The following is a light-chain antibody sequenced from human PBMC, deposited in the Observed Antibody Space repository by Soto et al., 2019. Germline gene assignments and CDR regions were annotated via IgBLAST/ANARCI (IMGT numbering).Light chain of an antibody. V-gene: IGLV1-44*01. CDR1: FSNIGSNA. Sequence: QSVLTQPPSASETPGHRVTISCSGSFSNIGSNAVNWYQQFPGTAPKLLIYSNIQRPSGVPDRFSGSRSGTSASLAISGLQSEDEALYYCAAWDDSLNGPVFGGGTKVTVL. CDR3: AAWDDSLNGPV. J-gene: IGLJ3*02. CDR2: SNI.